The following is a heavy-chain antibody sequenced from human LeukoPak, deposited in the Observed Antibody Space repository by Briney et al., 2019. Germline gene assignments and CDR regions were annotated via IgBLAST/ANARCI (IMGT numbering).Heavy chain of an antibody. D-gene: IGHD3-3*01. CDR3: AKDMATYYDFWSGLGDYYYGMDV. J-gene: IGHJ6*02. CDR2: ISSSSSYI. Sequence: GSLRLSCAASGFTFTSYSMNWVRQAPGKGLEWVSSISSSSSYIYYADSVKGRFTISRDNAKNSLYLQMNSLRAEDTAVYYCAKDMATYYDFWSGLGDYYYGMDVWGQGTTVTVSS. CDR1: GFTFTSYS. V-gene: IGHV3-21*04.